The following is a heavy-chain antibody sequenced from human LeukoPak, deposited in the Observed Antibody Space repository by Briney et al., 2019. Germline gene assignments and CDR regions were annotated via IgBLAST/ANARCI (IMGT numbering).Heavy chain of an antibody. Sequence: PSETLSLTCTVSGGSVSSGSYYWSWIRQPPGKGLEWIGYIYYSGSTNYNPSLKSRVTISVDTSRNQFSLKLSSVTAADTAVYYCARGRSYVVVPAASPAFDIWGQGTMVTVSS. D-gene: IGHD2-2*01. CDR2: IYYSGST. CDR3: ARGRSYVVVPAASPAFDI. V-gene: IGHV4-61*01. CDR1: GGSVSSGSYY. J-gene: IGHJ3*02.